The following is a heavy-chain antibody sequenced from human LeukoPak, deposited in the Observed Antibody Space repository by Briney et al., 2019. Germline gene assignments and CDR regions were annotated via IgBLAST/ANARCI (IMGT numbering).Heavy chain of an antibody. CDR2: THNDDST. Sequence: GGSLRLSCAASGLSVSSNYMSWVRQAPGKRLDWVSVTHNDDSTYYADSVKGRFTVSRDNSKNALYLQMNSLRAEDTAVYYCARGGPYSSGWFGGFDYWGQGTLVTVSS. D-gene: IGHD6-19*01. J-gene: IGHJ4*02. CDR3: ARGGPYSSGWFGGFDY. V-gene: IGHV3-53*01. CDR1: GLSVSSNY.